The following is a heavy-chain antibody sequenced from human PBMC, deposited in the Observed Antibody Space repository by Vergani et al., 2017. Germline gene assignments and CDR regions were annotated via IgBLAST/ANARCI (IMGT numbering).Heavy chain of an antibody. Sequence: EVQLLQSGGGVIQPGGSVRLSCAASGLTFSACPMPWVRQAPGKGLEWGSAISARYPSTYYADSVKGRFTISRDNSKNMLYLQMNSLRAEDTAVYYCARLSYDTTPYLQGGYDCWGQGTLVTVSS. D-gene: IGHD3-22*01. CDR3: ARLSYDTTPYLQGGYDC. CDR2: ISARYPST. J-gene: IGHJ4*02. CDR1: GLTFSACP. V-gene: IGHV3-23*01.